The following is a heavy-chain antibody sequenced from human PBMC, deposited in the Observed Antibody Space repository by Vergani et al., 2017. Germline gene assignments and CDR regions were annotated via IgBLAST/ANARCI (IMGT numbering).Heavy chain of an antibody. V-gene: IGHV5-51*01. D-gene: IGHD6-13*01. CDR2: IYPGDSDT. J-gene: IGHJ5*02. CDR1: GYSFTSYW. Sequence: EVQLVQSGAEVKKPGESLKISCKGSGYSFTSYWIGWVRQMPGKGLEWMGIIYPGDSDTRYSPSFQGQVTISADKSISTAYLQWSNLKASDTAMYYCARPRYAPGIAAAGTVGWFDPWGQGTLVTVSS. CDR3: ARPRYAPGIAAAGTVGWFDP.